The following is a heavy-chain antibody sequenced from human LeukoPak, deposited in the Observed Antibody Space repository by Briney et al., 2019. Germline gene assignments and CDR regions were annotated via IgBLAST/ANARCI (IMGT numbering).Heavy chain of an antibody. V-gene: IGHV3-53*04. D-gene: IGHD3-22*01. CDR3: AGTNYYDSSGYYRLDY. CDR2: IYSGEST. CDR1: GLTVSSNY. J-gene: IGHJ4*02. Sequence: PGGSLRLSCAASGLTVSSNYMSWVRQAPGKGLEWVSVIYSGESTYYADSVKDRFTISRHNSKNTLYLQMNSLRAEDTAVYYCAGTNYYDSSGYYRLDYWGQGTLVTVSS.